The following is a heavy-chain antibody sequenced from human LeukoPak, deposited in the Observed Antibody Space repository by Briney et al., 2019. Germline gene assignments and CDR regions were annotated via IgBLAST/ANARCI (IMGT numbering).Heavy chain of an antibody. CDR1: GFTFNTYN. Sequence: GGSLRLSCAASGFTFNTYNMNWVRQAPGKGLEWVGRIKSKTEGGTTDYATPVKGRFTISRDDSKNTLYLQMNSLKIEDTAVYYCTTGRSDILTGYPHWGQGTLVTVSS. CDR3: TTGRSDILTGYPH. V-gene: IGHV3-15*07. D-gene: IGHD3-9*01. J-gene: IGHJ4*02. CDR2: IKSKTEGGTT.